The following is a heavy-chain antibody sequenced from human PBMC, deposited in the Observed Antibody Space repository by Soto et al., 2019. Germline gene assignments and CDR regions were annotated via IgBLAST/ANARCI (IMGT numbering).Heavy chain of an antibody. CDR3: ARAPETPSIFGEALPYIFDY. J-gene: IGHJ4*02. Sequence: QVQLQESGPGLVKPSQTLSLTCSVSGGSISSGTSYWSWIRQRPGEGLEWLGYIFYSGSFYYTPSLMGLVLILADTSKNQFTLTLLSVTAVDTAGYFRARAPETPSIFGEALPYIFDYWGQGTLVTFSS. D-gene: IGHD3-3*02. CDR2: IFYSGSF. CDR1: GGSISSGTSY. V-gene: IGHV4-31*01.